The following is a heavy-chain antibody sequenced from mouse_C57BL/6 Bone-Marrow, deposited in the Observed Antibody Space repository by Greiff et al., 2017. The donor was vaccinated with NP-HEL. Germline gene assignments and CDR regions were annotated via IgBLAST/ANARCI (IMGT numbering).Heavy chain of an antibody. CDR2: FYPGSGSI. Sequence: PLQPSFAELFPPCSSFPLSCPSSGYTFTEYPIHWLTQRSGQGLEWIGWFYPGSGSIKYNEKFKDKATLTADKSSSTVYMELSRLTSEDSAVYFCARHEGYYPWFAYWGQGTLVTVSA. CDR3: ARHEGYYPWFAY. J-gene: IGHJ3*01. D-gene: IGHD2-3*01. V-gene: IGHV1-62-2*01. CDR1: GYTFTEYP.